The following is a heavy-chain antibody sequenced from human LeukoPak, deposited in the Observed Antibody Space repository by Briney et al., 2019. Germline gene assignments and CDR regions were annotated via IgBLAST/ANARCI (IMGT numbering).Heavy chain of an antibody. D-gene: IGHD6-6*01. CDR3: ASRSRIAARDY. CDR2: IYYSGST. Sequence: SETLSLTCTVSGGSISSGGYYGSWIRQHPGKGPEWIGYIYYSGSTYYNPSLKSRVTISVDTSKNQFSLKLSSVTAADTAVYYCASRSRIAARDYWGQGTLVTVSS. J-gene: IGHJ4*02. CDR1: GGSISSGGYY. V-gene: IGHV4-31*03.